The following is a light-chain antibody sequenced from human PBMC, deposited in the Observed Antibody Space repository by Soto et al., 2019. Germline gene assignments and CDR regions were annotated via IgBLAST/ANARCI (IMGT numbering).Light chain of an antibody. J-gene: IGKJ1*01. CDR3: QQYNNYWT. V-gene: IGKV1-5*03. Sequence: DIQMTQSPSTLSASVGDRVTITCRASQSISSWLAWYQQKPGKAPKLLIYKASSLESGVPSRFSGSGSASEFTLIITSLQPDDFATYYCQQYNNYWTFGQGTKVEIK. CDR1: QSISSW. CDR2: KAS.